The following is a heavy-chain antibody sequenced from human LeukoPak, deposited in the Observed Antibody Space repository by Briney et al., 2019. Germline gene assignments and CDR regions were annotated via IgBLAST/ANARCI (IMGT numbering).Heavy chain of an antibody. CDR1: GGTFISYA. CDR3: ARDGSSGSFDY. J-gene: IGHJ4*02. Sequence: SVKVSCKASGGTFISYAISWVRQAPGQGLEWMGRIIPIFGTANYAQKFQGRVTITTDESKSTAYMELSSLRSEDTAVYYCARDGSSGSFDYWGQGTLVTVSS. CDR2: IIPIFGTA. V-gene: IGHV1-69*05. D-gene: IGHD6-19*01.